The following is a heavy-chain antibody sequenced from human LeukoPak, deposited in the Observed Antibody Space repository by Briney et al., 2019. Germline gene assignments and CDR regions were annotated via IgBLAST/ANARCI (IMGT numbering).Heavy chain of an antibody. CDR2: IYYSGST. V-gene: IGHV4-59*01. D-gene: IGHD1-26*01. CDR3: ARTSGSYFYYYGMDI. CDR1: GGSISSYY. J-gene: IGHJ6*02. Sequence: SETLSLTCTVSGGSISSYYWSWIRQPPGKGLEWIGYIYYSGSTNYNPSLKSRVTISVDTSKNQFSLKLSSVTAADTAVYYCARTSGSYFYYYGMDIRGQGTTVTVSS.